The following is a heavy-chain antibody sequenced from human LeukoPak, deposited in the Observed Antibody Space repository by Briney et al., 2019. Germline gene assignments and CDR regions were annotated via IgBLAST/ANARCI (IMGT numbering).Heavy chain of an antibody. D-gene: IGHD2-21*01. CDR1: GGSFSGYY. J-gene: IGHJ5*02. CDR3: AGGIAHNWFDP. V-gene: IGHV4-34*01. CDR2: INHSGST. Sequence: PSETLSLTCAVYGGSFSGYYWSWIRQPPGKGLEWIGEINHSGSTNYNPSLKSRVTISVDTSKNQFSLKLSSVTAADTAVFYCAGGIAHNWFDPWGQGTLVTVSS.